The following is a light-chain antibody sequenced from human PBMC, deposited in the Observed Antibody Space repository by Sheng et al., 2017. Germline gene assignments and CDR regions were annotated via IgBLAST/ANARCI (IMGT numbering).Light chain of an antibody. Sequence: EIVLTQSPGTLSLSPGERATLSCRASQTVSRSYLAWYQQKPGQAPRLLIYGASSRATGIPDRFSGSGSGTDFTLTISRLEPEDFAVYYCQQYGSSRTFG. CDR2: GAS. J-gene: IGKJ1*01. CDR3: QQYGSSRT. CDR1: QTVSRSY. V-gene: IGKV3-20*01.